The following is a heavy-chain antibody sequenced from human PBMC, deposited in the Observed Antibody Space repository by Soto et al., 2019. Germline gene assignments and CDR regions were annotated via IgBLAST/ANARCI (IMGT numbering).Heavy chain of an antibody. CDR1: GYTFTGYY. J-gene: IGHJ5*02. V-gene: IGHV1-2*04. D-gene: IGHD4-17*01. CDR3: AREVADYVGKTGWFLP. Sequence: QVQLVQSGAEVKKPGASVKVSCKASGYTFTGYYMHWVRQAPGQGLEWRGWINPNSGGTNYAQKFEGWVSMARDTSISTDYMELSRLRSDDTAVYYCAREVADYVGKTGWFLPWGQGTLVTVSS. CDR2: INPNSGGT.